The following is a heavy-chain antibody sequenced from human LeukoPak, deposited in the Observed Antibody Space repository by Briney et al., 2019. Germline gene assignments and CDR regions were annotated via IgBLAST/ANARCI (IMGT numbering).Heavy chain of an antibody. V-gene: IGHV3-7*01. CDR1: AFTFSDYW. J-gene: IGHJ4*02. Sequence: GGSLRLSCATSAFTFSDYWMSWVRQTPGKGLEWVANIKEDGSEKYYVDSVKGRLTISRDNAKNSLYLQMNSLRAEDTAVYYCARDYYDSSGYYYFDYWGQGTLVTVSS. CDR2: IKEDGSEK. D-gene: IGHD3-22*01. CDR3: ARDYYDSSGYYYFDY.